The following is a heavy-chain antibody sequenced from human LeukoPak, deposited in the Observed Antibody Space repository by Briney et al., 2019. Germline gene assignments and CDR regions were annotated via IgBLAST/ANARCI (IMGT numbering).Heavy chain of an antibody. D-gene: IGHD3-3*01. J-gene: IGHJ4*02. CDR1: DYSITTAYY. Sequence: PSETLSLTCTVSDYSITTAYYWGWIRRPPGKGLEWIGSIYHSGNTYHNPSLKSRVTISVDTSRNHFSLNLRSVTAADTAVYYCARVVTSGYYMLDYWGQGTLVTVSS. CDR3: ARVVTSGYYMLDY. CDR2: IYHSGNT. V-gene: IGHV4-38-2*02.